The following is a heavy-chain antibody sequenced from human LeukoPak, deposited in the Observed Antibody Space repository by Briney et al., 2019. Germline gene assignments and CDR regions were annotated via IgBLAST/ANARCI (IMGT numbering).Heavy chain of an antibody. Sequence: GESLKISCKGSGYSFTSYWIGWVRQMPGKGLEWMGIIYPGDSDTRYSPSFQGQVTISADKSISTAYLQWSSLKASDTAMYYCARLDQSSSGHQTFDYWGQGTLVTVSS. V-gene: IGHV5-51*01. CDR1: GYSFTSYW. CDR3: ARLDQSSSGHQTFDY. CDR2: IYPGDSDT. D-gene: IGHD3-22*01. J-gene: IGHJ4*02.